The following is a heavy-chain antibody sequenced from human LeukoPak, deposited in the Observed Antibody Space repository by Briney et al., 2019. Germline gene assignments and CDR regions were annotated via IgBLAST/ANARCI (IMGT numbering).Heavy chain of an antibody. CDR1: GYTFTSYD. CDR3: ARVVSSSWPHNIYYYYYMDV. Sequence: ASVKVSCKASGYTFTSYDINWVRQATGQGLEWMGWMNPNSGNTGYAQKFQGRVTMTRDTSTSTVYMELSSLRSEDTAVYYCARVVSSSWPHNIYYYYYMDVWGKGTTVTISS. J-gene: IGHJ6*03. D-gene: IGHD6-13*01. CDR2: MNPNSGNT. V-gene: IGHV1-8*01.